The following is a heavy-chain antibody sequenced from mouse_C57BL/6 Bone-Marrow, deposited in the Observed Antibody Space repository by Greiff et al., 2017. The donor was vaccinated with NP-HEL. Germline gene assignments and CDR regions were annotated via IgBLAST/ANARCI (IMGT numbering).Heavy chain of an antibody. CDR1: GYAFSSSW. D-gene: IGHD1-1*01. J-gene: IGHJ2*01. CDR2: IYPGDGDT. CDR3: ARSGVYYYGSSYDCDY. Sequence: QVQLQQSGPELVKPGASVKISCKASGYAFSSSWMNWVKQRPGKGLEWIGRIYPGDGDTNYNGKFKGKATLTADKSSSTAYMQLSSLTSEDSAVYFCARSGVYYYGSSYDCDYWGQGTTLTVSS. V-gene: IGHV1-82*01.